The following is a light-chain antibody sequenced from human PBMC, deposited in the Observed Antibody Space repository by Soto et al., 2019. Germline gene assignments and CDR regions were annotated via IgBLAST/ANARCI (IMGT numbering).Light chain of an antibody. CDR2: GNS. CDR3: QSYDSSLSGLHV. CDR1: SSNIGAGYD. V-gene: IGLV1-40*01. Sequence: QSVLTQPPSVSGAPGQRVTISCTGSSSNIGAGYDVHWYQQLPGTAPKLLIYGNSNRPSGVPDRVSGSKSGTSASLAITGLEAEDEADYYCQSYDSSLSGLHVFGTGTKLTVL. J-gene: IGLJ1*01.